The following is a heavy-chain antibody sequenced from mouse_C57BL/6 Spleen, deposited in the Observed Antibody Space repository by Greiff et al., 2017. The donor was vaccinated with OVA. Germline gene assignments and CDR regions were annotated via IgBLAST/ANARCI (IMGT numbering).Heavy chain of an antibody. V-gene: IGHV1-55*01. Sequence: QVQLQQPGAELVKPGASVKMSCKASGYTFTSYWITWVKQRPGQGLEWIGDIYPGSGSTNYNEKFKSKATLTVDTSSSTAYMQLSSLTSEDSAVYYYENYNSSSPRYALDYWGQGTSVTVSS. CDR2: IYPGSGST. D-gene: IGHD1-1*01. J-gene: IGHJ4*01. CDR1: GYTFTSYW. CDR3: ENYNSSSPRYALDY.